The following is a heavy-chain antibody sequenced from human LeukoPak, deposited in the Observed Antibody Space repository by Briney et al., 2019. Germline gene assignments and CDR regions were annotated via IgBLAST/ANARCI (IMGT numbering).Heavy chain of an antibody. V-gene: IGHV3-15*01. CDR1: GFTFSNAW. D-gene: IGHD3-10*01. CDR3: TTDGRLLLWFGDPEDAGFDY. CDR2: IKSKTDGGTT. Sequence: GGSLRLSCAASGFTFSNAWMSWVRQAPGKGLEWVGRIKSKTDGGTTDYAAPVKGRFTISRDDSKNTLYLQMNSLKTEDTAVYYCTTDGRLLLWFGDPEDAGFDYWGQGTLVTVSS. J-gene: IGHJ4*02.